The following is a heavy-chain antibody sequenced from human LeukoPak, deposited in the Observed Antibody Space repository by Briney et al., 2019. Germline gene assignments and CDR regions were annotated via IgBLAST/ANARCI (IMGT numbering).Heavy chain of an antibody. CDR3: ARDFPGYYYGMDV. Sequence: ASVKVSCKASGYTFTSYDINWVRQAPGQGLEWMGWINPNSGGTNYAQKFQGWVTMTRDTSISTAYMELSRLRSDDTAVYYCARDFPGYYYGMDVWGQGTTVTVSS. CDR1: GYTFTSYD. CDR2: INPNSGGT. J-gene: IGHJ6*02. V-gene: IGHV1-2*04.